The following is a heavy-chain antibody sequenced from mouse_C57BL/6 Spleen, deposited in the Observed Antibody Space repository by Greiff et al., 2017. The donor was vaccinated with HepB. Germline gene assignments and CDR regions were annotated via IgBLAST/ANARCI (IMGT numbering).Heavy chain of an antibody. CDR2: INPNNGGT. Sequence: EVQLQQSGPELVKPGASVKISCKASGYTFTDYYMNWVKQSHGKSLEWIGDINPNNGGTSYNQKFKGKATLTVDKSSSTAYMELRSLTSEDSAVYYCARVGATMVTTGAMDYWGQGTSVTVSS. CDR3: ARVGATMVTTGAMDY. V-gene: IGHV1-26*01. CDR1: GYTFTDYY. J-gene: IGHJ4*01. D-gene: IGHD2-2*01.